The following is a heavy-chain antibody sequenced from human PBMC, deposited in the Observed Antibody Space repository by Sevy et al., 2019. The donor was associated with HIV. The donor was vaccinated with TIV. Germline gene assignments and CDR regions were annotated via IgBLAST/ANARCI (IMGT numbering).Heavy chain of an antibody. CDR2: ISSSSSYI. Sequence: GGSLRLSCAASGFTFSSYSMNWVRQAPGKGLEWVSSISSSSSYIYYADSVKGRFTISRDNAKNSLYLQMNSLRAEDTAVYYCVTQPKRKDIVVVVAATESDYWGQGTLVTVSS. CDR1: GFTFSSYS. CDR3: VTQPKRKDIVVVVAATESDY. D-gene: IGHD2-15*01. J-gene: IGHJ4*02. V-gene: IGHV3-21*01.